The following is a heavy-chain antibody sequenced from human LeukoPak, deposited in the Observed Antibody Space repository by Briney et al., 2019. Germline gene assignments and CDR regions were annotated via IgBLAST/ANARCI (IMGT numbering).Heavy chain of an antibody. CDR2: INQDESRA. Sequence: GGSLRLSCAASGFSFSSYWMHWVRQPPGQGLVWVSRINQDESRAYADSVKGRFTVSRDNAKNMLYLQLNGLRAEDTAVYFCGRGGDGIDVRGQGTTVIVSS. CDR3: GRGGDGIDV. J-gene: IGHJ3*01. CDR1: GFSFSSYW. V-gene: IGHV3-74*01. D-gene: IGHD5-24*01.